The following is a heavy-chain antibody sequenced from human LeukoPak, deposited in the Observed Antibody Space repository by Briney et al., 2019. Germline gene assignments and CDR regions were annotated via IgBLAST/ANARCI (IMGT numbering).Heavy chain of an antibody. Sequence: GGSLRLSCAASGFTFSSYAMNWVRQAPGKGLEWVSTISATTGVTYYADSVKGRFTISRDNSKNTLYLQMNSLRAEDTAVYYCAKDLEGTLYFDYWGQGTLVTVSS. D-gene: IGHD3-10*01. J-gene: IGHJ4*02. CDR3: AKDLEGTLYFDY. CDR2: ISATTGVT. V-gene: IGHV3-23*01. CDR1: GFTFSSYA.